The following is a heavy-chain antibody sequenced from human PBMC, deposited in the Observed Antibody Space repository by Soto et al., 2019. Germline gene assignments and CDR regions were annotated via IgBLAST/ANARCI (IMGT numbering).Heavy chain of an antibody. CDR3: ARTESGSYYYYYYYYYYMDV. CDR1: GGSISSYY. J-gene: IGHJ6*03. V-gene: IGHV4-59*01. D-gene: IGHD3-10*01. CDR2: IYYSGST. Sequence: PSETLSLTCTVSGGSISSYYWSWIRQPPGKGLEWIGYIYYSGSTNYNPSLKSRVTISVDTSKNQFSLKLSSVTAADAAVYYCARTESGSYYYYYYYYYYMDVWGKGTTVTVSS.